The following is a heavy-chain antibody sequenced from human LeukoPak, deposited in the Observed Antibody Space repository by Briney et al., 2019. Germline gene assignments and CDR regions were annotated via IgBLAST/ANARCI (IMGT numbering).Heavy chain of an antibody. J-gene: IGHJ3*02. V-gene: IGHV4-34*01. CDR2: INHSGST. CDR3: ARRATLAYYYDSSGYWAAFDI. D-gene: IGHD3-22*01. Sequence: SETLSLTCAVYGGSFSGYYWSWIRQPPGKGLDWIGEINHSGSTNYNPSLKSRVTISVDTSKNQFSLKLRSVTAADTAVYYCARRATLAYYYDSSGYWAAFDIWGQGTMVTVSS. CDR1: GGSFSGYY.